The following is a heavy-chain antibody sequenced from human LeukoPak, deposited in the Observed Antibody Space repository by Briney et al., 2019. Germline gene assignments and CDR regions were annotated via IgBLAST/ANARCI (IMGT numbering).Heavy chain of an antibody. CDR2: IYYSGST. CDR3: ARYMSSTAQDY. CDR1: GGSISSGGYY. D-gene: IGHD5-18*01. Sequence: SETLSLTCTVSGGSISSGGYYWSWIRQHPGKGLEWIGYIYYSGSTYYNPSLKSRVTISVDTSKNQFSLKLSSVTAADTAVYYCARYMSSTAQDYWGQGTLVTVSS. V-gene: IGHV4-31*03. J-gene: IGHJ4*02.